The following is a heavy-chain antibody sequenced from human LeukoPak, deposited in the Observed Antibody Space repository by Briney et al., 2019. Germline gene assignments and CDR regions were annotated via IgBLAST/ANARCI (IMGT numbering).Heavy chain of an antibody. CDR3: ARYIAAADYCFDY. J-gene: IGHJ4*02. CDR1: GGSFRSNY. CDR2: ISSSGST. Sequence: ETLSLTCTVSGGSFRSNYWSWIRQPPGKGLEWIGYISSSGSTNYIPSLKSRVTISLDTSKNQLSLRLSSVIAADTAVYYCARYIAAADYCFDYWGQGTLVTVSS. V-gene: IGHV4-4*09. D-gene: IGHD6-13*01.